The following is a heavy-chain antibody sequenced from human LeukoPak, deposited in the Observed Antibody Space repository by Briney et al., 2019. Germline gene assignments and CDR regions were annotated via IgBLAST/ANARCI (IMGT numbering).Heavy chain of an antibody. CDR2: IGPIYYSGNT. J-gene: IGHJ1*01. CDR3: ARSKYRSSWYPEYFQH. V-gene: IGHV4-39*07. D-gene: IGHD6-13*01. CDR1: GDSISSSSHY. Sequence: SETLSLTCIVSGDSISSSSHYWGWVRQPPGKGLEWIGSIGPIYYSGNTYYNPSLKSRVTISVDTSKNQFSLKLRSVTAADTAVYYCARSKYRSSWYPEYFQHWGQGTLVTVSS.